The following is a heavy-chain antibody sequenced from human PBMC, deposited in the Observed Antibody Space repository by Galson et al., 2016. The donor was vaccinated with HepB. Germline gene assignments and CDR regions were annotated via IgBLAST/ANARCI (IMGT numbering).Heavy chain of an antibody. CDR2: ISYDGNKD. V-gene: IGHV3-30*04. CDR3: ARDRVVTTQTFYFLFGH. D-gene: IGHD3/OR15-3a*01. CDR1: GFTLSTYA. J-gene: IGHJ4*02. Sequence: SLRLSCAASGFTLSTYAMYWVRQAPGKGLEWVAFISYDGNKDFYADSVKGRFISSRDNSENTVYLHMNSLRAEDTAVYYCARDRVVTTQTFYFLFGHWGLGALVTVSS.